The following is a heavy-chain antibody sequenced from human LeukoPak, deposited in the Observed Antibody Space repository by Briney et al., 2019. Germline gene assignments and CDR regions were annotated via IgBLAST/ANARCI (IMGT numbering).Heavy chain of an antibody. Sequence: ASVKVSCRTSGYSFTSYYIHWVRQAPGQGLEWMGIINPSGGSTTYAQKFQGRVTMTRDTSTSTVYMELSSLRSEDTAVYYCARDLVAGSGSIDYWGQGTLVTVSS. J-gene: IGHJ4*02. CDR3: ARDLVAGSGSIDY. V-gene: IGHV1-46*01. CDR1: GYSFTSYY. CDR2: INPSGGST. D-gene: IGHD3-22*01.